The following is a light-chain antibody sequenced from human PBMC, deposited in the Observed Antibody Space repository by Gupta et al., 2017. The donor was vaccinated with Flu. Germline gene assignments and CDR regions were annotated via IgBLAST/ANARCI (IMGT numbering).Light chain of an antibody. CDR1: TGAVTSGHH. V-gene: IGLV7-43*01. CDR2: NTT. Sequence: QPVVTQEPSLTVSPGGTVTLTCASSTGAVTSGHHPNWSQQKPGQAPRALIYNTTNKHSWTPARFSGPLLGGKAALTLSGVQPEDEAEYYCLLYYGVAQSLFGGGTKLTVL. J-gene: IGLJ3*02. CDR3: LLYYGVAQSL.